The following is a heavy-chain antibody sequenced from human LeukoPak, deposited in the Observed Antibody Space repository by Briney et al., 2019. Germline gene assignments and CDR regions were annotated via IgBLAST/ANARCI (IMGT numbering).Heavy chain of an antibody. D-gene: IGHD6-13*01. Sequence: GASVKVSCKASGYTLTSYGISWVRQATGQGLEWMGWMNPNSGNTGYAQKFQGRVTMTRNTSISTAYMELSSLRSEDTAVYYCARGTAAAPYSGWGQGTLVTVSS. CDR1: GYTLTSYG. CDR2: MNPNSGNT. V-gene: IGHV1-8*02. CDR3: ARGTAAAPYSG. J-gene: IGHJ4*02.